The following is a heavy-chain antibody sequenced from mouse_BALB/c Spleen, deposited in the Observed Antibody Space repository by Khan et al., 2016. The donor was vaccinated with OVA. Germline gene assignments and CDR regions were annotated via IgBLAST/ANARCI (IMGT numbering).Heavy chain of an antibody. CDR1: GYTFTNYG. J-gene: IGHJ4*01. Sequence: QIQLVQSGPELKKPGETVKISCKASGYTFTNYGMNWVKQSPGKALKWMGWINPYTGEPTYADDFKGRFAFSSETSASTAYLQLNNLKNEDTATEFCARAPYFAYTLDYWGQGTSVTVSS. CDR2: INPYTGEP. CDR3: ARAPYFAYTLDY. D-gene: IGHD2-10*01. V-gene: IGHV9-3-1*01.